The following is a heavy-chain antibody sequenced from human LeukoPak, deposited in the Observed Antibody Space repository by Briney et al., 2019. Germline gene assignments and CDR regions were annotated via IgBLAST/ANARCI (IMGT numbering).Heavy chain of an antibody. Sequence: GGSLRLSCAASGFTFSDYAMSWVRQAPGKGLEWVAVISYDGSNKYYADSVKGRFTISRDNSKNTLYLQMNSLRAEDTAVYYCAKSPGLRSYGMDVWGQGTTVTVSS. CDR3: AKSPGLRSYGMDV. CDR2: ISYDGSNK. CDR1: GFTFSDYA. J-gene: IGHJ6*02. D-gene: IGHD1-14*01. V-gene: IGHV3-30*18.